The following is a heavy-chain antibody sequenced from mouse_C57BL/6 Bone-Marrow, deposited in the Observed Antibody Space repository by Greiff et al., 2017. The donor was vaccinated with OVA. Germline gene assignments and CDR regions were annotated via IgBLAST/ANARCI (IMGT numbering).Heavy chain of an antibody. V-gene: IGHV1-53*01. Sequence: VQLQQPGTELVKPGASVKLSCKASGYTFTSYWMHWVKQRPGQGLEWIGNINPSNGGTNYNEKFKSKATLTVDKSSSTAYMQLSSLTSEDSAVYYCARRSNYYGSSSSYWYFEVWGTGTTVTVSS. CDR2: INPSNGGT. CDR3: ARRSNYYGSSSSYWYFEV. CDR1: GYTFTSYW. D-gene: IGHD1-1*01. J-gene: IGHJ1*03.